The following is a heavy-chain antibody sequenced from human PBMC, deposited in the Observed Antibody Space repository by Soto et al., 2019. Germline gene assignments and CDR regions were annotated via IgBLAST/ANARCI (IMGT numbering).Heavy chain of an antibody. CDR1: GYSFTSYW. J-gene: IGHJ5*02. V-gene: IGHV5-51*01. D-gene: IGHD3-22*01. Sequence: PGESLKISCKGSGYSFTSYWIGWVRQMPGKGLEWMGIIYPGDSDTRYSPSFQGQVTISADKSISTAYPQWSSLKASDTAMYYCARSPRYYYDSSGYSHHNWFDPWGQGTLVTVSS. CDR2: IYPGDSDT. CDR3: ARSPRYYYDSSGYSHHNWFDP.